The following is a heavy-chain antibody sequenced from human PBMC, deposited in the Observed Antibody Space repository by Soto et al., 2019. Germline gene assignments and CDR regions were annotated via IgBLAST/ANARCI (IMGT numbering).Heavy chain of an antibody. CDR2: ISAYNGNT. CDR1: GYTFTSYG. D-gene: IGHD4-17*01. CDR3: ARGRVPRYGDYVRYPFDWFDP. V-gene: IGHV1-18*01. J-gene: IGHJ5*02. Sequence: GASVKVSCKASGYTFTSYGISWVRQAPGQGLEWMGWISAYNGNTNYAQKLQGRVTMTTDTSTSTAYMELRSLRSDDTAVYYCARGRVPRYGDYVRYPFDWFDPWGQGTLVTVSS.